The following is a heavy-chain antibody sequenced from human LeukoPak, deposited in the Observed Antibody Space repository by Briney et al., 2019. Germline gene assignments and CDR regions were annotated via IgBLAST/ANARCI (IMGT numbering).Heavy chain of an antibody. CDR2: IIPIFGTA. CDR1: GGTFSSYA. D-gene: IGHD1-26*01. Sequence: VASVKVSCKASGGTFSSYAISWVRQAPGQGLEWMGGIIPIFGTANYAQKFQGRVTITADESTSTAYMELSGLRSEDTAVYYCARGTVVGATLHAFDIWGQGTMVTVSS. V-gene: IGHV1-69*13. J-gene: IGHJ3*02. CDR3: ARGTVVGATLHAFDI.